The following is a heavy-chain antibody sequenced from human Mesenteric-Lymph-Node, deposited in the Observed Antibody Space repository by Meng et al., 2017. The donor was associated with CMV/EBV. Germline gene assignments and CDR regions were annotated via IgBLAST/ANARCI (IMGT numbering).Heavy chain of an antibody. D-gene: IGHD3-3*01. Sequence: GESLKISCAASGFTFSSYEMNWVRQAPGKGLEWISFISGSDSTIYYADSVKGRFTISRDNTKNSLYLQMNSLRAEDTAVYYCARERDDSWSGFWMDVWGQGTTVTVSS. J-gene: IGHJ6*02. V-gene: IGHV3-48*03. CDR1: GFTFSSYE. CDR2: ISGSDSTI. CDR3: ARERDDSWSGFWMDV.